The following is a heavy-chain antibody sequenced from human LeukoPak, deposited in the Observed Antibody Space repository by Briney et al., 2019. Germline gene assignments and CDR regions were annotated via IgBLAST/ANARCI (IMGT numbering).Heavy chain of an antibody. CDR2: IVGSGVTT. Sequence: GGSLRLSCAASGFTVSSDYMSWVRQAPGKGLEWVSGIVGSGVTTYYADSVKGRFTISRDNSKNTLYLHMNGLRVEDTAIYYCARDERWIQFNYWGQGTLVTVSS. CDR3: ARDERWIQFNY. D-gene: IGHD5-18*01. CDR1: GFTVSSDY. V-gene: IGHV3-23*01. J-gene: IGHJ4*02.